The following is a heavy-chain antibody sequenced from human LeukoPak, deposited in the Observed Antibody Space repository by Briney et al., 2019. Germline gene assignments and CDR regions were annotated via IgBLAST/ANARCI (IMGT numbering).Heavy chain of an antibody. D-gene: IGHD6-19*01. V-gene: IGHV4-34*01. CDR3: ARSPSRGWSSPTFDY. J-gene: IGHJ4*02. CDR1: GGSFSGYY. CDR2: INHSGST. Sequence: SETLSLTCAVYGGSFSGYYWSCVRQPPGKGLEWIGEINHSGSTNYNPSLKSRVTISVDTSKNQCSLKLSSMTAADTAVYYCARSPSRGWSSPTFDYSGEGTLVTVSS.